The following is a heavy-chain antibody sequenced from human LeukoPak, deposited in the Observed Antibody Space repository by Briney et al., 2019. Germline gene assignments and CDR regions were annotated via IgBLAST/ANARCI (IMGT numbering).Heavy chain of an antibody. CDR2: INPNSGGT. CDR1: GYTITGYY. Sequence: ASVKVSCKASGYTITGYYMHWVRQAPGQGLEWMGWINPNSGGTNYAQKFQGRVTMTRDTSISTAYMELSRLRSDDTAVYYCARGTFATPFSWFDPWGQGTLVTVSS. CDR3: ARGTFATPFSWFDP. J-gene: IGHJ5*02. V-gene: IGHV1-2*02. D-gene: IGHD3-16*01.